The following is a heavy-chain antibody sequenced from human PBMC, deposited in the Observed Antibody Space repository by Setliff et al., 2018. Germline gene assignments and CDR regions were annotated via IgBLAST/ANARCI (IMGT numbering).Heavy chain of an antibody. V-gene: IGHV1-18*01. D-gene: IGHD2-15*01. CDR2: ISSYNNDVT. CDR3: AISSLSICSGGTCPNAFDV. CDR1: GYILNSYG. Sequence: WASVKVSCKASGYILNSYGVSWVRQAPGQGLEWMGWISSYNNDVTNYLQRFQGRVTMTTDTSTSAAYMELRSLRSDDTAVYYCAISSLSICSGGTCPNAFDVWGQGTVVTVSS. J-gene: IGHJ3*01.